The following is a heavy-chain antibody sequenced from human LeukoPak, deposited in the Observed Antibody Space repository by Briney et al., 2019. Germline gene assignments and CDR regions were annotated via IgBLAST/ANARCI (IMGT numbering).Heavy chain of an antibody. CDR3: ARGLPNYYGMDV. CDR1: GFTFSSYA. V-gene: IGHV3-30-3*01. CDR2: ISYDGSNK. Sequence: PGGSLRLSCAASGFTFSSYAMHWVRQAPGKGLEWVAVISYDGSNKYYADSVKGRFTISRDNSKNTLYLQMNSLRTEDTAVYYCARGLPNYYGMDVWGQGTTVTVSS. J-gene: IGHJ6*02.